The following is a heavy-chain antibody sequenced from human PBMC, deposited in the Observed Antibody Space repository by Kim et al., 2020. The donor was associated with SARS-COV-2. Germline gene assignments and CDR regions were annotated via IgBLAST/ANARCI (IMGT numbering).Heavy chain of an antibody. CDR2: IKPDGSEK. CDR1: GFTFSSYW. CDR3: MGGSAGDY. J-gene: IGHJ4*02. Sequence: GGSLRLSCAASGFTFSSYWMTWVRQGLGKGLEWVCNIKPDGSEKYYMDSVKGRFTISRDNAKNSLYLQMNSLRAEDTAVYYCMGGSAGDYWGQGTLVTVS. V-gene: IGHV3-7*01.